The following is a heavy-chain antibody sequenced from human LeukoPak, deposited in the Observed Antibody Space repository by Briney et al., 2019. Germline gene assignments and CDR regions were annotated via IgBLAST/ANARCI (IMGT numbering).Heavy chain of an antibody. D-gene: IGHD3-10*01. CDR1: GGSISSGSYY. V-gene: IGHV4-61*02. CDR3: ARTSRATDGGSGSEFDY. J-gene: IGHJ4*02. Sequence: SETLSLTCNVSGGSISSGSYYWGWIRQPAGKGLEWIGRIYTSGSTNYNPSLKSRVTISVDTSKNQFSLKLSSVTAADTAVYYCARTSRATDGGSGSEFDYWGQGTLVTVSS. CDR2: IYTSGST.